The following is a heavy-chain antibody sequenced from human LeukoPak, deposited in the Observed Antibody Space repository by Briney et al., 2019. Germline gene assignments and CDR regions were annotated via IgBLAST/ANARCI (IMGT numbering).Heavy chain of an antibody. V-gene: IGHV3-11*01. CDR3: ARGESGLYCDTGY. Sequence: GGSLRLSCAVSGFTLGDYYMSWIRQAPGTGLEWVSYISSSGSTIYYADSVKGRFTISRDNAKNSLYLQMNSLRAEDTAVYYCARGESGLYCDTGYWGQGTLVTVSS. CDR2: ISSSGSTI. CDR1: GFTLGDYY. D-gene: IGHD4-17*01. J-gene: IGHJ4*02.